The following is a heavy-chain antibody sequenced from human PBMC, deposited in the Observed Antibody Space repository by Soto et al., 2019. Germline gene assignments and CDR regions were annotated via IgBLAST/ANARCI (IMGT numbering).Heavy chain of an antibody. D-gene: IGHD6-13*01. Sequence: QVQLVQSGAEVKKPGASVKVSCKASGYTFTSYGISWVRQAPGQGLEWMGWISAYNGNTNYAQKLQGRVTMTTDPSTSPAYMELRSLRSDDTAVYYCARSLWKQLDPDDAFDIWGQGTMVTVSS. CDR1: GYTFTSYG. CDR3: ARSLWKQLDPDDAFDI. J-gene: IGHJ3*02. V-gene: IGHV1-18*01. CDR2: ISAYNGNT.